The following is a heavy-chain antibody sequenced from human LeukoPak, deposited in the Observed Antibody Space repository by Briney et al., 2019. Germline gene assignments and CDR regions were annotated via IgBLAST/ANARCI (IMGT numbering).Heavy chain of an antibody. CDR3: TRSPRDGYHDAFDI. V-gene: IGHV5-51*01. Sequence: PGGSQRISCKVSGYRFTTYWIGWVRQMPGKGLEWMGIIYPGDSDTRYSPSFQGQVTISADKSISTAYLQWSSLKASDTAMYYCTRSPRDGYHDAFDIWGQGTMVTVFS. CDR1: GYRFTTYW. J-gene: IGHJ3*02. D-gene: IGHD5-24*01. CDR2: IYPGDSDT.